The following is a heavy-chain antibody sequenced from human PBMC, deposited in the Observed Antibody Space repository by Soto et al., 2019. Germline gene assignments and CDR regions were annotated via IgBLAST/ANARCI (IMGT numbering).Heavy chain of an antibody. V-gene: IGHV1-8*01. Sequence: QVQLVQSGAEVKKPGASVKVSCKASGYTFTSYDINWVRQATGQGLEWMGWMNPNSGNTGYAQKFQGRVTMTRNTAKSTAYMELSSLSSEDTAVYYCARGPYGSWSGRYYYYYGMDVWGQWTTVTVSS. CDR1: GYTFTSYD. J-gene: IGHJ6*02. CDR2: MNPNSGNT. D-gene: IGHD6-13*01. CDR3: ARGPYGSWSGRYYYYYGMDV.